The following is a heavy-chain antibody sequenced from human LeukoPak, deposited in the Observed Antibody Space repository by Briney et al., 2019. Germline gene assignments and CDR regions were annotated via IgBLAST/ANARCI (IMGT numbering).Heavy chain of an antibody. CDR1: GGTFSSYA. CDR2: IIPILGIA. Sequence: SVKVSCKASGGTFSSYAISWVRQAPGQGLEWMGRIIPILGIANYAQKFQGRVTITADKSTSTAYMELSSLRSENTAVYYCARDSCSSTSCHDYWGQGTLVTVSS. J-gene: IGHJ4*02. D-gene: IGHD2-2*01. CDR3: ARDSCSSTSCHDY. V-gene: IGHV1-69*04.